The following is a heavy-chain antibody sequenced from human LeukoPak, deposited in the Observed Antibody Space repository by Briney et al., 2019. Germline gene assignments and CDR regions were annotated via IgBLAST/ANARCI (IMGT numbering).Heavy chain of an antibody. J-gene: IGHJ3*01. Sequence: SVKVSCRASGGTLRSHGLNWVRQAPGQGLEWMGRIIPFFETTIYAQKFHGRVTITADKSTSTVYMELSSLRSDDTAVYYCARDGLNYYGDFVSAFDVRGQGTLVTVSS. D-gene: IGHD4-17*01. CDR3: ARDGLNYYGDFVSAFDV. V-gene: IGHV1-69*06. CDR1: GGTLRSHG. CDR2: IIPFFETT.